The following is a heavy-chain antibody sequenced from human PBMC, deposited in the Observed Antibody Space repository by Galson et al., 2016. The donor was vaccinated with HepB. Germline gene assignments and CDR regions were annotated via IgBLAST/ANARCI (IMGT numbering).Heavy chain of an antibody. D-gene: IGHD6-13*01. CDR1: GGTFSSYV. CDR3: ATPRPRRQRLVRITPPRHYGMDV. Sequence: SVKVSCKASGGTFSSYVISWVRQAPGQGLEWMGGIIPIFGTANYAQKFQGRVTITADKSTSTASMELSSLRSEDTAVYYCATPRPRRQRLVRITPPRHYGMDVWGQGTTVTVSS. J-gene: IGHJ6*02. V-gene: IGHV1-69*06. CDR2: IIPIFGTA.